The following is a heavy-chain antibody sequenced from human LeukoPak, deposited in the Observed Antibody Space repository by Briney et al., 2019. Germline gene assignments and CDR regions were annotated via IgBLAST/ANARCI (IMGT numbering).Heavy chain of an antibody. CDR1: GGSISSYY. V-gene: IGHV4-4*07. CDR3: ARDYDSSGYYYTRAFDI. D-gene: IGHD3-22*01. J-gene: IGHJ3*02. Sequence: SETLSLTCTVSGGSISSYYWSWIRQPAGKGLEWIGRIYTSGSTNYNPSLKSRVTMSVDTSKNQFSLKLSSVTAADTAVYYCARDYDSSGYYYTRAFDIWGQGTMVTVSS. CDR2: IYTSGST.